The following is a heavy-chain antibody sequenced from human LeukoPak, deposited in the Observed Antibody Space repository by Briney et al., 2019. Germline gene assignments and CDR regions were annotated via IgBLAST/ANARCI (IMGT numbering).Heavy chain of an antibody. V-gene: IGHV2-70*11. Sequence: SGPALVKPTQTLTLTCTFSGFSLSPSGMCVSWIRQPPGKALEWLARIDWDADKYYSTSLKTRLTISKDTSKNQVVLTMTNMDPVDTASYFCARMGCGSYPNYFDYWGQGILVTVSS. J-gene: IGHJ4*02. D-gene: IGHD1-26*01. CDR1: GFSLSPSGMC. CDR3: ARMGCGSYPNYFDY. CDR2: IDWDADK.